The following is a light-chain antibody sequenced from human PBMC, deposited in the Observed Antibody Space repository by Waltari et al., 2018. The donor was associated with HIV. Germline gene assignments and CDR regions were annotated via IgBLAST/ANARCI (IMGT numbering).Light chain of an antibody. CDR1: NIRSKS. V-gene: IGLV3-21*02. Sequence: SYVLTQPPSVSVAPGQTARITCGGDNIRSKSVHWYQQKSGQAPVVVVYDDRDRPSGSPERFSGSNSGNTATLTISGVEVGDEADYYCQVWDSISVHWVFGGGTKLTV. CDR2: DDR. J-gene: IGLJ3*02. CDR3: QVWDSISVHWV.